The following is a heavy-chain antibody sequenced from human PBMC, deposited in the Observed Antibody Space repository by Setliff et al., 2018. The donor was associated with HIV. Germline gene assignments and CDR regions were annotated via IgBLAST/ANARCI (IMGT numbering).Heavy chain of an antibody. J-gene: IGHJ4*01. Sequence: PSETLSLTCDVSGGSISSFNWWSWVRQSPGKGLEWIGEIYHTGSTNYSPSLKSRVTILMDLSRNQLSLHLASVTTADTAVYFCAPGEGVASTYYHDWGQGTQVTVSS. V-gene: IGHV4-4*02. CDR3: APGEGVASTYYHD. D-gene: IGHD3-10*01. CDR2: IYHTGST. CDR1: GGSISSFNW.